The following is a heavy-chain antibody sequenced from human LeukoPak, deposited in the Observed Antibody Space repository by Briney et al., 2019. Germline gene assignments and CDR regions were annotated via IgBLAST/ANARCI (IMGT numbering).Heavy chain of an antibody. D-gene: IGHD6-13*01. J-gene: IGHJ4*02. CDR3: TRDTPGIAASVSGG. CDR2: IYSGGNT. CDR1: GFSVSHNY. V-gene: IGHV3-53*01. Sequence: GGSLRLSCTASGFSVSHNYMNWVRQAPGKGLEWVALIYSGGNTHYADSVKGRFTISRDNSKNTLYLQMSSLRVEDTAVYYCTRDTPGIAASVSGGWGQGTLVTVSS.